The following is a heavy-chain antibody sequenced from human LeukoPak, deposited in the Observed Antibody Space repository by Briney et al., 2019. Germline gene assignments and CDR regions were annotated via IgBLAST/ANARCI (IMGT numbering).Heavy chain of an antibody. J-gene: IGHJ1*01. Sequence: GGSLRLSCAASGFTVSSNYMSWVRQAPGKGLEWVSVIYSGDNTYYADSVKGRFTISRDISKNSLYLQMNSLRAEDTAVYYCATYSSLNRREFQFWGQGTLLTVSS. D-gene: IGHD3-22*01. CDR3: ATYSSLNRREFQF. CDR1: GFTVSSNY. CDR2: IYSGDNT. V-gene: IGHV3-66*01.